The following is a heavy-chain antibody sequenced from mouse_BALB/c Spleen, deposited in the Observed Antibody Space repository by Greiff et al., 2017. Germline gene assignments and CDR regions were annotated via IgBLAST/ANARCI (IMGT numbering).Heavy chain of an antibody. V-gene: IGHV3-2*02. CDR3: AREGRIYYGNYRYFDV. CDR2: ISYSGST. D-gene: IGHD2-1*01. Sequence: DVQLQESGPGLVKPSQSLSLTCTVTGYSITSDYAWNWIRQFPGNKLEWMGYISYSGSTSYNPSLKSRISITRDTSKNQFFLQLNSVTTEDTATYYCAREGRIYYGNYRYFDVWGAGTTVTVSS. CDR1: GYSITSDYA. J-gene: IGHJ1*01.